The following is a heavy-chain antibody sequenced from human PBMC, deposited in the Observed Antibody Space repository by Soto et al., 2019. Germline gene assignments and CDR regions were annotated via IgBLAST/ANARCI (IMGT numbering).Heavy chain of an antibody. D-gene: IGHD6-13*01. Sequence: PSETLSLTCAVYGGSFSGYYWSWIRQPPGKGLEWIGEINHSGSTNYNPSLKSRVTISVDTSKNQFSLKLSSVTAADTAVYYCARGERAAAGRYYYYYGMDVWGQGTTVTVSS. V-gene: IGHV4-34*01. J-gene: IGHJ6*02. CDR2: INHSGST. CDR3: ARGERAAAGRYYYYYGMDV. CDR1: GGSFSGYY.